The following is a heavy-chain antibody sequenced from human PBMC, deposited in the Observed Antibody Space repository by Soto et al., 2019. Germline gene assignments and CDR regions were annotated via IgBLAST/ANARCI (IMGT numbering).Heavy chain of an antibody. CDR1: GYTFTGYY. Sequence: ASVKVSCKTSGYTFTGYYIHWVRQAPGQGREWMGWINPNTGDTNYAQRFEDWVTMTRDTSISTAYMELRRLKSDDTAMYYCARDRGYSSSYNYYFYFGMDVWGQGXPVTVSS. CDR3: ARDRGYSSSYNYYFYFGMDV. J-gene: IGHJ6*02. V-gene: IGHV1-2*04. D-gene: IGHD2-15*01. CDR2: INPNTGDT.